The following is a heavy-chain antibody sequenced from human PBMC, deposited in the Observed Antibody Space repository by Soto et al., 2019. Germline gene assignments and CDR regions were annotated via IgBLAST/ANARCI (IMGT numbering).Heavy chain of an antibody. J-gene: IGHJ4*02. D-gene: IGHD5-12*01. CDR3: ARMDIGLVFYSFDY. CDR1: GASISSFY. CDR2: IYYSGST. Sequence: SETLSLTCTVSGASISSFYWSWIRQPPGKGLEWIGYIYYSGSTNYNPSLKSRVTISVDTSKNQFSLKLSSVTAADTVVYYCARMDIGLVFYSFDYWGRGILVTVSS. V-gene: IGHV4-59*01.